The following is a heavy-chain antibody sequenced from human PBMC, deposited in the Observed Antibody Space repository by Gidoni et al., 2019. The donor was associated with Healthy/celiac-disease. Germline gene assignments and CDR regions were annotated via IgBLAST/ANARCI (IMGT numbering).Heavy chain of an antibody. CDR3: ASSYVVVPDALHGTPRNDYYYGMDV. J-gene: IGHJ6*02. Sequence: QVHLMQSGAEVKKPGSSVKVSCKASGVTFSSYAIRCVRQAPGQGLEWMGGIIPIFGTANYAQKFQGRVTITADEYTSTAYMELSSMRSEETAVYYCASSYVVVPDALHGTPRNDYYYGMDVWGQGTTVTVSS. D-gene: IGHD2-2*01. V-gene: IGHV1-69*01. CDR1: GVTFSSYA. CDR2: IIPIFGTA.